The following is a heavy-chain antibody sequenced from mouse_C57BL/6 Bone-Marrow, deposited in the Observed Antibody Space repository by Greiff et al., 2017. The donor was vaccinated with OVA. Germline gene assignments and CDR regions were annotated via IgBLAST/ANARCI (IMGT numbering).Heavy chain of an antibody. CDR2: IDPENGDT. J-gene: IGHJ3*01. V-gene: IGHV14-4*01. D-gene: IGHD1-1*01. CDR3: TTSGSSLSWFAY. Sequence: EVKLMESGAELVRPGASVKLSCTASGFNIKDDYMHWVKQRPEQGLEWIGWIDPENGDTEYASKFQGKATITADPSSNTAYLQLSSLTSEDTAVYYCTTSGSSLSWFAYWGQGTLVTVSA. CDR1: GFNIKDDY.